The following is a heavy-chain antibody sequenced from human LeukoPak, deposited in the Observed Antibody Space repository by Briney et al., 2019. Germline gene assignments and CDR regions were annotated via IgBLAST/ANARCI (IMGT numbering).Heavy chain of an antibody. Sequence: TGGSLRLSCTASGFTFTDYALSWVRQAPGKGLEWVGFIRSKAYGGTTEYAASVKGRFTISRDDSKNSLYLQMNSLKTEDTAVYYCAREGPITMTVVKAFDIWGQGTMVTVSS. CDR2: IRSKAYGGTT. V-gene: IGHV3-49*04. CDR3: AREGPITMTVVKAFDI. J-gene: IGHJ3*02. D-gene: IGHD3-22*01. CDR1: GFTFTDYA.